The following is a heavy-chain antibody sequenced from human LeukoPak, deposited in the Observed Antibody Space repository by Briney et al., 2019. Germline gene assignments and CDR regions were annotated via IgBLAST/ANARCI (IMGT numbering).Heavy chain of an antibody. J-gene: IGHJ4*02. CDR1: GYTFTSYA. Sequence: GASVKVSCKASGYTFTSYAMNWVRQAPGQGLEWMGWTNTNTGNPTYAQGFTGRFVFSLDTSVSTAYLQISSLQAEDTAVYYCAKQGPGYCGGTSCYGVDYWGQGTLVTVSS. D-gene: IGHD2-2*01. CDR2: TNTNTGNP. V-gene: IGHV7-4-1*02. CDR3: AKQGPGYCGGTSCYGVDY.